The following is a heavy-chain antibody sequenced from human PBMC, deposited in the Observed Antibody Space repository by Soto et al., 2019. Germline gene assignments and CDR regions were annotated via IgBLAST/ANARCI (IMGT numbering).Heavy chain of an antibody. CDR1: GYSFTSYW. V-gene: IGHV5-51*01. CDR3: ARHLAERHSGYDWLDY. Sequence: GESLKISCKGSGYSFTSYWIGWVRQMPGKGLEWMGIIYPGDSDTRYSPSFQGQVTISADKSISTAYLQWSSLKASDTAMYYCARHLAERHSGYDWLDYWGQGTLVTVSS. J-gene: IGHJ4*02. CDR2: IYPGDSDT. D-gene: IGHD5-12*01.